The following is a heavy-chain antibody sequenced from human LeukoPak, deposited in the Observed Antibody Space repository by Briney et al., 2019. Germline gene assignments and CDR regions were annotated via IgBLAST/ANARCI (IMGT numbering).Heavy chain of an antibody. CDR1: VYAFTKYG. J-gene: IGHJ4*02. CDR3: ARGINFDVLTGYSEGFDY. D-gene: IGHD3-9*01. Sequence: GASVTVSCKASVYAFTKYGITWVRRAPGQGLEWMGWITTNNGKTKYAQIFQTRVTMTTDTSTNTAYMELRSLRSDDTAVYYCARGINFDVLTGYSEGFDYWGQGTLVTVSS. CDR2: ITTNNGKT. V-gene: IGHV1-18*01.